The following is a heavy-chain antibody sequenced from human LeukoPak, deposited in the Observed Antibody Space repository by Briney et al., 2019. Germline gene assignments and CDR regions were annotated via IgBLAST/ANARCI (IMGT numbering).Heavy chain of an antibody. D-gene: IGHD6-13*01. CDR2: INPNSGTT. J-gene: IGHJ4*02. V-gene: IGHV1-2*02. CDR1: GYTFTDSY. Sequence: ASVRVSCKASGYTFTDSYIHWVRQAPGHGLEWMGWINPNSGTTNSPQKFQGRVTVTRDTSISTAYMELSRLTSDDTAAYYCARDFGGVYSNSWFPFDYWGQGTLVTVSS. CDR3: ARDFGGVYSNSWFPFDY.